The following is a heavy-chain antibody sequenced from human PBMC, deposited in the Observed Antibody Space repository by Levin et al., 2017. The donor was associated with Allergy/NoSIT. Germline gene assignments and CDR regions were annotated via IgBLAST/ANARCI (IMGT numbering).Heavy chain of an antibody. CDR2: IYPGDSDT. J-gene: IGHJ3*02. D-gene: IGHD2-2*02. V-gene: IGHV5-51*01. Sequence: GGSLRLSCKGSGYSFTSYWIGWVRQMPGKGLEWMGIIYPGDSDTRYSPSFQGQVTISADKSISTAYLQWSSLKASDTAMYYCARRLWYCSSTSCYTGSEDAFDIWGQGTMVTVSS. CDR3: ARRLWYCSSTSCYTGSEDAFDI. CDR1: GYSFTSYW.